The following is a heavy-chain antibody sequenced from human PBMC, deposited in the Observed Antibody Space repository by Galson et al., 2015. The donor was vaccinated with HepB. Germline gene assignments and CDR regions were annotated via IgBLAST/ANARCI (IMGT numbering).Heavy chain of an antibody. Sequence: SLRLSCAASGFTFSSYGMHWVRQAPGKGLEWVAVIWYDGSNKYYADSVKGRFTISRDNSKNTLYLQMNSLRAEDTAVYYCARDQGYSSSNFDYWGQGTLVTVSS. CDR3: ARDQGYSSSNFDY. CDR1: GFTFSSYG. V-gene: IGHV3-33*01. CDR2: IWYDGSNK. D-gene: IGHD6-6*01. J-gene: IGHJ4*02.